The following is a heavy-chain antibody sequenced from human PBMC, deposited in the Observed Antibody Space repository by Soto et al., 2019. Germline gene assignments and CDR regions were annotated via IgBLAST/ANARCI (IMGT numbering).Heavy chain of an antibody. CDR1: GFTFSSYG. Sequence: PGGSLRLSCAASGFTFSSYGMHWVRQAPGKGLEWVAVISYDGSNKYYADSVKGRFTISRDNSKNTLYLQMNSLRAEDTAVYYCAKLAVVTATFDYWGQGTLVTVSS. CDR2: ISYDGSNK. D-gene: IGHD2-21*02. J-gene: IGHJ4*02. V-gene: IGHV3-30*18. CDR3: AKLAVVTATFDY.